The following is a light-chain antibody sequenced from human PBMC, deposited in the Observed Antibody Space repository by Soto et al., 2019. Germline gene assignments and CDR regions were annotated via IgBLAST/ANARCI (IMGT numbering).Light chain of an antibody. J-gene: IGKJ1*01. V-gene: IGKV3-20*01. CDR2: VAS. CDR1: QSVSYY. Sequence: EIVLTQSPGTLSLSPGERATLSCRASQSVSYYLAWYQQKPGQAPRLLIYVASSRATGIPDRFSGSGSGTDFTLTISRLEPEDFAVYYCQQYGGSPQTFGQGTKVEIK. CDR3: QQYGGSPQT.